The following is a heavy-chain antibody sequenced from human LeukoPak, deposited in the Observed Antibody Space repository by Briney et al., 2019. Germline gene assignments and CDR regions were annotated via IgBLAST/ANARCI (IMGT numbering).Heavy chain of an antibody. J-gene: IGHJ4*02. D-gene: IGHD6-13*01. CDR1: GGSFSGYY. CDR2: INHSGST. Sequence: SETLSLTCAVYGGSFSGYYWSWIRQPPGKGLEWIGEINHSGSTNYNPSLKSRVTISVDTSKNQLSLKLSSVTAADTAVYYCARARLFIAAYSPQYYFDYWGQGTLVTVSS. CDR3: ARARLFIAAYSPQYYFDY. V-gene: IGHV4-34*01.